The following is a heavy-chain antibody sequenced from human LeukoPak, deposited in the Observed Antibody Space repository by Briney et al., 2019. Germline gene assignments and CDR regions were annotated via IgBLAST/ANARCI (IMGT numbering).Heavy chain of an antibody. D-gene: IGHD3-10*01. Sequence: SQTLSLTCAVSGGSISSGDYSWSWIRQPPGKGLEWIGYIYHSGRTYYNPSLKSRVAISIDRSKNQFSLKLSSVTAADTAVYYCARDLLWFGEAYFDYWGQGTLVTVSS. V-gene: IGHV4-30-2*01. CDR1: GGSISSGDYS. J-gene: IGHJ4*02. CDR3: ARDLLWFGEAYFDY. CDR2: IYHSGRT.